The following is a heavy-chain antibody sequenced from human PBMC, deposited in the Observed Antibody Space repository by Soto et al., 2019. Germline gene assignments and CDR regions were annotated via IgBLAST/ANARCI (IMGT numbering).Heavy chain of an antibody. Sequence: PGESLKISCKGSGYIFTTYWIGWVRQMPGKGLEWVGLIYPGDSDTRYSTSFQGQVTISADKSISTAYLQWSSLKASDTAMYYCARSLPRMRGFLFDYWGQGTLVTVSS. CDR3: ARSLPRMRGFLFDY. CDR1: GYIFTTYW. V-gene: IGHV5-51*01. D-gene: IGHD2-15*01. J-gene: IGHJ4*02. CDR2: IYPGDSDT.